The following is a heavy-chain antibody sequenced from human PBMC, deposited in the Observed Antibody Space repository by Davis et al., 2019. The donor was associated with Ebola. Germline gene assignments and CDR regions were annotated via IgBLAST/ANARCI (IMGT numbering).Heavy chain of an antibody. CDR2: ISGSGASR. CDR3: ANGNYDSEGYWGYWFDS. D-gene: IGHD3-22*01. J-gene: IGHJ5*01. Sequence: GESLKISCAASGFIFSNYATNWVRQAPGKGLEWVSAISGSGASRYYADSVKGRFTMSRDNSKNTLYLQMNSLRAEDTAVYYCANGNYDSEGYWGYWFDSWGQGTLVTVSS. CDR1: GFIFSNYA. V-gene: IGHV3-23*01.